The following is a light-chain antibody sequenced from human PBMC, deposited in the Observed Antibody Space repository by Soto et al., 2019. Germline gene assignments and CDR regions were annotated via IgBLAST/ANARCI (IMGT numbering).Light chain of an antibody. J-gene: IGLJ2*01. CDR3: QSADTSGTYVL. CDR1: NIGSKS. V-gene: IGLV3-21*02. Sequence: SYELTQPPSVSVAPGQTARITCGGNNIGSKSVHWYQQRPGQAPVLVLYDDSNRPSGIPERFSGSNSGSTATLTISSVEAGDEADYFCQSADTSGTYVLFGGGTKLTVL. CDR2: DDS.